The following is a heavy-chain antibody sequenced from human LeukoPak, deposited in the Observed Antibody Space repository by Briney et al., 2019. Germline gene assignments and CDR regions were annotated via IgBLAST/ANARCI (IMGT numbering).Heavy chain of an antibody. Sequence: GGSLRLSCAASGFIVSNSYMSWVRQAPGKGLEWVAHIKQDGSQEYYVDSVKGRFTISRDSAKNSLYLQMNSLRAEGTAVYYCARGVPYDSWSGPHYSDYWGQGTLVTVSS. D-gene: IGHD3-3*01. V-gene: IGHV3-7*01. CDR1: GFIVSNSY. CDR3: ARGVPYDSWSGPHYSDY. J-gene: IGHJ4*02. CDR2: IKQDGSQE.